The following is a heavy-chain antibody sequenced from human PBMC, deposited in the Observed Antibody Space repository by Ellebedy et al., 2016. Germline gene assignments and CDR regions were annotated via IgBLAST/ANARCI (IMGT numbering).Heavy chain of an antibody. V-gene: IGHV5-51*01. Sequence: GESLKISXKGSGYSFTSYWIGWVRQMPGKGLEWMGIIYPGDSDTRYSPSFQGQVTISADKSISTAYLQWSSLKASDTAMYYCAIGYCSSTSCYTCHAFDIWGRGTMVTVSS. CDR3: AIGYCSSTSCYTCHAFDI. CDR1: GYSFTSYW. CDR2: IYPGDSDT. J-gene: IGHJ3*02. D-gene: IGHD2-2*02.